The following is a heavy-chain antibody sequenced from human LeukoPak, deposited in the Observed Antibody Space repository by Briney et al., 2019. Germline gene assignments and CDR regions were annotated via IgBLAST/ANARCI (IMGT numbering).Heavy chain of an antibody. CDR2: INPNSGAT. V-gene: IGHV1-2*02. D-gene: IGHD3-16*01. J-gene: IGHJ4*02. CDR1: GYTFTGYY. CDR3: ASLRLIDY. Sequence: ASVKVSCKASGYTFTGYYMHWVRQAPGQGLEWMGCINPNSGATNYAQKFQGRVTVTRDTSISTAYMELSGLRSDDTAVYYCASLRLIDYWGQGTLVTVSS.